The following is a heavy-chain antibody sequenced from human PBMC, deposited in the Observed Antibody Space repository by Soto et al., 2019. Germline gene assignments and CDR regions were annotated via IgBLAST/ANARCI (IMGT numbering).Heavy chain of an antibody. CDR2: MNPNSGNT. D-gene: IGHD6-13*01. V-gene: IGHV1-8*01. Sequence: ASVKVSCKASGYTFTSYDINWVRQATGQGLEWMGWMNPNSGNTGYAQKFQGRVTMTRNTSISTAYMELSSLRSEDTAVYYCARGRVAGSSWYWYFDLWGRGTLVTVSS. CDR1: GYTFTSYD. J-gene: IGHJ2*01. CDR3: ARGRVAGSSWYWYFDL.